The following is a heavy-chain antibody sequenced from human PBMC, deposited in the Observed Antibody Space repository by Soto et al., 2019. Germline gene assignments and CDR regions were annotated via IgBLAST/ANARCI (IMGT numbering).Heavy chain of an antibody. J-gene: IGHJ4*02. D-gene: IGHD2-15*01. V-gene: IGHV1-3*01. CDR2: INSVNGNT. Sequence: ASGKVSCKASGYTFTSYAMHWVRQAPGQGLEWMGWINSVNGNTKXAQKFQGRVXITRDTSSSTAXMELSXLRSEDTAVYYCARAPEDYYVDYWGQGTLVTVSS. CDR3: ARAPEDYYVDY. CDR1: GYTFTSYA.